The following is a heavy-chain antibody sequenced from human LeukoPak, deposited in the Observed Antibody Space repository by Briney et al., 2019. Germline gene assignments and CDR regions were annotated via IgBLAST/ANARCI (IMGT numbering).Heavy chain of an antibody. CDR2: IYSGGDS. Sequence: GGSLRLSCAASGFTVSTKYMSWVRQAPGKGLEWVSVIYSGGDSYCADSVKGRFTVSRDNSKNTLYLQMNSLRAEGTAMYYCARHLGLYGDYYFDFWGQGTLVTVSS. D-gene: IGHD4-17*01. J-gene: IGHJ4*02. CDR1: GFTVSTKY. CDR3: ARHLGLYGDYYFDF. V-gene: IGHV3-53*01.